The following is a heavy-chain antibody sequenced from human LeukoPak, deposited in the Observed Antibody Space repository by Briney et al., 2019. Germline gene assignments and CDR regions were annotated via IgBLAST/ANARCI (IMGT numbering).Heavy chain of an antibody. J-gene: IGHJ3*02. CDR1: GYTFTSYG. CDR2: ISAYSGNT. V-gene: IGHV1-18*01. CDR3: AAHVVVTAIRGLSAFDI. Sequence: GTSVKVSCKASGYTFTSYGISWVRQAPGQGLEWMGWISAYSGNTNYAQKFQGRVTMTRDTSISTAYMELSRLRSEDTAVYYCAAHVVVTAIRGLSAFDIWGQGTMVTVSS. D-gene: IGHD2-21*02.